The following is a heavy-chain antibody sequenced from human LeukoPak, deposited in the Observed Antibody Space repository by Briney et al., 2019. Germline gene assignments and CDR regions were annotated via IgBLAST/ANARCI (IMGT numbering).Heavy chain of an antibody. V-gene: IGHV4-34*01. J-gene: IGHJ4*02. CDR1: SGSFSGYY. D-gene: IGHD3-10*01. CDR3: ARLRVWFGEVDY. Sequence: SETLSLTCAVYSGSFSGYYWSWIRQPPGKGLEWIGEINHSGSTNYKPSLKSRVTISVVTSKNQFSLKLSSVTAADTAVYYCARLRVWFGEVDYWGQGTLVTVSS. CDR2: INHSGST.